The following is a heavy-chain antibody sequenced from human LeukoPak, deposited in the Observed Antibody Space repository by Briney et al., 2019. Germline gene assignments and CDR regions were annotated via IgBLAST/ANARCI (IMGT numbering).Heavy chain of an antibody. V-gene: IGHV3-21*01. CDR1: GFTFSSYS. CDR2: ISSSSSYI. CDR3: ARDSTEYSSGWINSGGFDP. Sequence: GGSLRLSCAASGFTFSSYSMNWVRQAPGKGLEWVSSISSSSSYIYYADSVKGRFTISRDNAKNSLYLQMNSLRAEDTAVYYCARDSTEYSSGWINSGGFDPWGQGTLVTVSS. D-gene: IGHD6-19*01. J-gene: IGHJ5*02.